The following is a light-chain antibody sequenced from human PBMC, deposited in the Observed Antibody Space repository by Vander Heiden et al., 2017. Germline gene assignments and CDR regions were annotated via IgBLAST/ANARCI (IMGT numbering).Light chain of an antibody. Sequence: EIVLTQYPGTLPLSPGERATLSCRASQSVSSSYLAWYQQKPGQAPRLLIYGASSRATGIPDRFSGSGSGTDFTLTISRLEPEDFAVYYCQQYGSSRTFGQGAKVEIK. CDR2: GAS. CDR3: QQYGSSRT. CDR1: QSVSSSY. J-gene: IGKJ1*01. V-gene: IGKV3-20*01.